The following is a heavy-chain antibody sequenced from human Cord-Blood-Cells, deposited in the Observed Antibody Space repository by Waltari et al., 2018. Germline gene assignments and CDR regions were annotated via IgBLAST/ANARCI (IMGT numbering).Heavy chain of an antibody. CDR1: GGSFSGDY. CDR2: IKHSGST. D-gene: IGHD2-2*01. CDR3: ARGRTSCLDY. Sequence: LLKPSETLSLTCAVDGGSFSGDYGSWIRQPPGKGLEWIGEIKHSGSTNYNPSLKSRVTISVDTSKNQFSLKLSSVTAADTAVYYCARGRTSCLDYWGQGTLVTVSS. V-gene: IGHV4-34*01. J-gene: IGHJ4*02.